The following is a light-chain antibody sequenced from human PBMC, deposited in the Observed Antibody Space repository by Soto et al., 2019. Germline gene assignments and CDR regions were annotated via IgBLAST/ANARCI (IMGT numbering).Light chain of an antibody. CDR2: KAS. V-gene: IGKV1-5*03. J-gene: IGKJ1*01. Sequence: DIQMTQSPSTLSGSVGDRVTITCLASQTSSSWLAWYLQKPGKAPKLLLYKASTLKSGGPSRFSGSGSVTEFTLTISSLQPDDFATYYCQHYNIYSEAFGQGTRWIS. CDR1: QTSSSW. CDR3: QHYNIYSEA.